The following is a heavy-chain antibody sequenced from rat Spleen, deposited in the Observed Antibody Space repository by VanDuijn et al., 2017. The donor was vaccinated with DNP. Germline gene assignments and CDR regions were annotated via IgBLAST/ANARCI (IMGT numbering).Heavy chain of an antibody. V-gene: IGHV5-25*01. CDR3: VRWNSGHFDY. Sequence: EVQLVESGGGLVQPGRSLQVSCAASGFTSRNYDMACVRQAPAKGLEWVAYIGSPAYAPYYTDSVKGRFAISRDHAKSTLYLQMNSPRSEDMATDYCVRWNSGHFDYWGQGVMVTVSS. J-gene: IGHJ2*01. CDR2: IGSPAYAP. D-gene: IGHD4-3*01. CDR1: GFTSRNYD.